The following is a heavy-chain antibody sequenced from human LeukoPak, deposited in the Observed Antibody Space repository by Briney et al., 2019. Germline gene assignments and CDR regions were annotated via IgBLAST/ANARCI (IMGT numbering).Heavy chain of an antibody. J-gene: IGHJ4*02. D-gene: IGHD2-2*01. CDR2: INPNSGGT. CDR3: ATEDIVVVPAALDY. V-gene: IGHV1-2*02. CDR1: GYTFTGYY. Sequence: ASVKVSCKASGYTFTGYYMHWVRQAPGQGLEWMGWINPNSGGTNYAQKFQGRVTMTRDTSISTAYMELSRLRSDDTAVYYCATEDIVVVPAALDYWGQGTLVTVSS.